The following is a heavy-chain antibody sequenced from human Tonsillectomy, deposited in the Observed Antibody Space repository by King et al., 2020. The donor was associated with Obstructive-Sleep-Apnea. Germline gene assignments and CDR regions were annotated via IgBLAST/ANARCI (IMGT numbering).Heavy chain of an antibody. V-gene: IGHV2-26*01. Sequence: TLKESGPVLVKPTETLTLTCTVSGFSLSNARMGVSWIRQPPGKALEWLAHIFSNDDKSYSTSLESRLTISKDTSKSQVGLIMTNMDPVDTGTYYCARVYGDYGDGMDVWGQGTTVTVSS. D-gene: IGHD4-17*01. CDR1: GFSLSNARMG. CDR2: IFSNDDK. CDR3: ARVYGDYGDGMDV. J-gene: IGHJ6*02.